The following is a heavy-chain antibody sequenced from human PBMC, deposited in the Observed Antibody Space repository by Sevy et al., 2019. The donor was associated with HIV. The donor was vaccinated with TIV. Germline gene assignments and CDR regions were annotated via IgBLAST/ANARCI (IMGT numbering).Heavy chain of an antibody. CDR1: GFTFGSYS. CDR2: ISSRTDYI. CDR3: AKVGTMVQGAAPFDY. D-gene: IGHD3-10*01. Sequence: GGSLRLSCAASGFTFGSYSMNWVRQAPGKGLEWVSSISSRTDYIYYADSMRGRFTISRDDAKKSLHLEMNSLRAEDTAVYYCAKVGTMVQGAAPFDYWGQGTLVTVSS. J-gene: IGHJ4*02. V-gene: IGHV3-21*04.